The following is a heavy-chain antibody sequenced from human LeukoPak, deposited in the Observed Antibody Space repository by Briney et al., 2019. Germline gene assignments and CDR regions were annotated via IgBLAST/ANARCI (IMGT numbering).Heavy chain of an antibody. Sequence: GGSLRLSCAASGFTFSSYWMHWVRQAPGKGLVWASRINSDGSSTSYADSVKGRFTISRDNAKNTLYLQMNSLRAEDTAVCYCATSVEMATADYWGQGTLVTVSS. CDR3: ATSVEMATADY. CDR1: GFTFSSYW. D-gene: IGHD5-24*01. J-gene: IGHJ4*02. V-gene: IGHV3-74*01. CDR2: INSDGSST.